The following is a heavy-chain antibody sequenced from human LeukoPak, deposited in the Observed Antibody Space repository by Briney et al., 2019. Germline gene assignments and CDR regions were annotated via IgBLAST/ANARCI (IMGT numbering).Heavy chain of an antibody. J-gene: IGHJ3*01. CDR3: ARGGGFDV. CDR1: GFTVSTNY. V-gene: IGHV3-53*01. CDR2: IRNDGST. D-gene: IGHD2-15*01. Sequence: PGGSLRLSCAASGFTVSTNYMSWVRQAPGKGLEWVSVIRNDGSTYYADSVKGRFSVSRDNSRNTLYLQMNSLRPDDTAMYYCARGGGFDVWGQGTMVTVCS.